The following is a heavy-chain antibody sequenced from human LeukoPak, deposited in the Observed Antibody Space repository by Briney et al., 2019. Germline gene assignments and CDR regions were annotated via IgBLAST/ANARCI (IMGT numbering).Heavy chain of an antibody. CDR3: ARGSRSGSFDY. Sequence: PSETLSLTCTVSGGSISSDYWSWIRQSPGKGLEWIGYIYYSGSTNYNPSLKSRVTISVDTSKNQFSLKLSSVTAADTAVYYCARGSRSGSFDYWGQGTLVTVSS. D-gene: IGHD3-22*01. CDR2: IYYSGST. V-gene: IGHV4-59*13. J-gene: IGHJ4*02. CDR1: GGSISSDY.